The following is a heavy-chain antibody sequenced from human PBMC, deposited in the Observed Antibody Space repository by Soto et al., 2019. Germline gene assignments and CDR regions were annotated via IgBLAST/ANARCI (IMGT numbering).Heavy chain of an antibody. CDR2: ISANSGRA. D-gene: IGHD3-3*01. J-gene: IGHJ4*02. Sequence: ASVKVSCKTSGYTFSKYDISWVRQAPGQGLEWMGLISANSGRANYAQKLQGRATMTTDTSTSTAYMELRSLRSDDTAVYYCVRQYYDFWTDFPDFDYWGQGTLVTVSS. V-gene: IGHV1-18*01. CDR3: VRQYYDFWTDFPDFDY. CDR1: GYTFSKYD.